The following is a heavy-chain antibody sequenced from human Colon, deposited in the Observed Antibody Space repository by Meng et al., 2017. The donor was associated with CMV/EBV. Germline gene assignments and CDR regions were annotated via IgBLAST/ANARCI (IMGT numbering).Heavy chain of an antibody. CDR1: GFTFDTFP. CDR2: PHYDALTA. Sequence: GESLKISCAASGFTFDTFPMGWVRQAPGTGLEWVSTPHYDALTAKYADSVEGRFTISRDTSKSTLYLEMKSLRADDTAIYFCAKGVNSGYTYSAFDILGQGTVVTVSS. J-gene: IGHJ3*02. CDR3: AKGVNSGYTYSAFDI. D-gene: IGHD3-22*01. V-gene: IGHV3-23*01.